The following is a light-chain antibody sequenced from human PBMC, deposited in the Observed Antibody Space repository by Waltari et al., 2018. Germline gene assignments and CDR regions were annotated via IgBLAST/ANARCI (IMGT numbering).Light chain of an antibody. V-gene: IGKV3-11*01. CDR3: QQRANWPPGAA. J-gene: IGKJ1*01. CDR1: QSISNN. Sequence: EIVLTQSPATLSLSPGERATLSCRASQSISNNLACYQQQPGQPPRLVIHDASNRATGIPARFSGSGSWTDFTLTISTLEPEDSAVYYCQQRANWPPGAAFGQGTKVEIK. CDR2: DAS.